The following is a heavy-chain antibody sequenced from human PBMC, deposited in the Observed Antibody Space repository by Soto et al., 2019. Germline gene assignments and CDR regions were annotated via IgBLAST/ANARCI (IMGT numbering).Heavy chain of an antibody. CDR1: GYTFTDYA. CDR3: ARDYCSGGSCYSWEAFDI. Sequence: QVQLVQSGAEVKKPGASVKVSCKASGYTFTDYAIHWVRQAPGQRLEWMGWINAGNGNTKYSQRFQDRVTITRDTSASTAYMELSILRSEDTAVYYCARDYCSGGSCYSWEAFDIWGQGTMVTVSS. D-gene: IGHD2-15*01. CDR2: INAGNGNT. J-gene: IGHJ3*02. V-gene: IGHV1-3*01.